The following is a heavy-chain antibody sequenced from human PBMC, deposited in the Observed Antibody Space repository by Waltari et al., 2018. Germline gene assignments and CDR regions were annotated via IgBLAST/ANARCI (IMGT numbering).Heavy chain of an antibody. CDR2: IYYSGST. V-gene: IGHV4-59*01. CDR3: ARRIAVAGFDY. CDR1: GGSISSYY. D-gene: IGHD6-19*01. Sequence: QVQLQESGPGLVKPSETLSLTCTVSGGSISSYYWSWIRQPPGKGLEWIGYIYYSGSTTYNPSLKSRVTISVDTSKNQFSLKLSSVTAADTAVYYCARRIAVAGFDYWGQGTLVTVSS. J-gene: IGHJ4*02.